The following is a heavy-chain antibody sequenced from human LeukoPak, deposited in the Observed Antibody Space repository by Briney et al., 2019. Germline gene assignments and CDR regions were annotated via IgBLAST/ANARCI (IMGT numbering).Heavy chain of an antibody. CDR3: AREEVGYYYDSSGYYGAFGI. CDR1: GGSISSYY. Sequence: SETLSLTCTVSGGSISSYYWSWIRQPAGKGLEWIGRIYTSGSTNYNPSLKSRVTMSVDTSKNQFSLKLSSVTAADTAVYYCAREEVGYYYDSSGYYGAFGIWGQGTRVTVSS. D-gene: IGHD3-22*01. V-gene: IGHV4-4*07. J-gene: IGHJ3*02. CDR2: IYTSGST.